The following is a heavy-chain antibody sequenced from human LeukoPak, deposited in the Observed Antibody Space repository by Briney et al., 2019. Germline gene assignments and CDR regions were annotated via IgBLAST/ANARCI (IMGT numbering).Heavy chain of an antibody. J-gene: IGHJ4*02. CDR1: GFTFSSFW. V-gene: IGHV3-49*04. D-gene: IGHD2-2*01. Sequence: PGGSLRLSCVASGFTFSSFWMSWVRQAPGKGLEWVGFIRSKAYGGTTEYAASVKGRFTISRDDSKSIAYLQMNSLKTEDTAVYYCTREEGYCSSTSCSLIQRFDYWGQGTLVTVSS. CDR2: IRSKAYGGTT. CDR3: TREEGYCSSTSCSLIQRFDY.